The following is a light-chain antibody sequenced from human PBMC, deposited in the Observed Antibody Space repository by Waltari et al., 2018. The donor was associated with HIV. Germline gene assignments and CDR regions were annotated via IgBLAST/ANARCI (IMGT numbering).Light chain of an antibody. V-gene: IGKV4-1*01. CDR3: QRYYSSPPGP. CDR1: QSVLYNSTNKNY. CDR2: WAS. Sequence: DIVLTQSPDSLAVSLGAKATINCKSSQSVLYNSTNKNYLAWYQQKPGKPPRLLIYWASTRESGVPDRVSGSGSGTDVTHANCGLQAEDVTVYCGQRYYSSPPGPLGQGTKVEIK. J-gene: IGKJ1*01.